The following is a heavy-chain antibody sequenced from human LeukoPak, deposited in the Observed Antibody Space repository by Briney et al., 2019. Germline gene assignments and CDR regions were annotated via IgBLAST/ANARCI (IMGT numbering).Heavy chain of an antibody. CDR1: GGSISSSNW. CDR3: ARGGSSSWYGLLDC. J-gene: IGHJ4*02. V-gene: IGHV4-4*02. D-gene: IGHD6-13*01. Sequence: SGTLSLTCAVSGGSISSSNWWSWVRQPPGKGLEWIGEIYHSGSTNYNPSLKSRVTISVDKSKNQFSLKLSSVTAADTAVYYCARGGSSSWYGLLDCWGQGTLVTVSS. CDR2: IYHSGST.